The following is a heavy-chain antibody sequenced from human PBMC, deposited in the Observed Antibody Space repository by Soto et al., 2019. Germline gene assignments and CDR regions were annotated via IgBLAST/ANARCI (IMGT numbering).Heavy chain of an antibody. J-gene: IGHJ6*02. CDR1: GFPFSSYA. V-gene: IGHV3-23*01. D-gene: IGHD7-27*01. Sequence: EVQLLESGGGLVQPGGSLRLACVASGFPFSSYAMSWVRQTPGRGLECVSSISSGSNTYYTDSVRGRFTISRDNSKKSLYLQMSSLRADDTALYYCAKPSATGKSDGTDVWGQGTTVSVSS. CDR3: AKPSATGKSDGTDV. CDR2: ISSGSNT.